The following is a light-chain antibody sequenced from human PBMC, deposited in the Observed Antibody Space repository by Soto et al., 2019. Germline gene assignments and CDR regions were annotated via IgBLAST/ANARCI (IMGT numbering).Light chain of an antibody. J-gene: IGKJ1*01. CDR1: QSVSIN. CDR3: PQYNNLWT. V-gene: IGKV3-15*01. CDR2: TAS. Sequence: EIVLTQSPCTLSLSPGERATLSCRASQSVSINLAWYQQKPGQAPRLLIYTASTRATGIPARFSGSGSGTEFTLTISSLQSEDFGVYYCPQYNNLWTFGQGTKVDI.